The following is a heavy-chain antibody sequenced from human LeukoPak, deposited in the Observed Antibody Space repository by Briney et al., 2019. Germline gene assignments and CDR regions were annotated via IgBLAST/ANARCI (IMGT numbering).Heavy chain of an antibody. D-gene: IGHD1-26*01. Sequence: GGSLRLSCAASAFTFSDYSMNWVRQAPGKGLEWISYISGRSSTIYYADSVRGRFTISRDNAKNSMYPQMNSLRAEDTAVYYCARDRLTSGSYFFDYWGQGTLVTVSS. CDR1: AFTFSDYS. CDR3: ARDRLTSGSYFFDY. V-gene: IGHV3-48*01. CDR2: ISGRSSTI. J-gene: IGHJ4*02.